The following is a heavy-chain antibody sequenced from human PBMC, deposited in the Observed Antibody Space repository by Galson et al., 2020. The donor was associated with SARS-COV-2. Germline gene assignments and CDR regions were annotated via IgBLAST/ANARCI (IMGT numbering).Heavy chain of an antibody. Sequence: PGESPKISCTPSGPTSSSSGMHWVREAPGRGLECGAVISYDGSNKNYADSVKGRFTISRDNSKNTLYLQMNSLRAKDTAVYYCAKDDKVGATLNWGQGTLVTVSS. D-gene: IGHD1-26*01. CDR3: AKDDKVGATLN. J-gene: IGHJ4*02. CDR2: ISYDGSNK. V-gene: IGHV3-30*18. CDR1: GPTSSSSG.